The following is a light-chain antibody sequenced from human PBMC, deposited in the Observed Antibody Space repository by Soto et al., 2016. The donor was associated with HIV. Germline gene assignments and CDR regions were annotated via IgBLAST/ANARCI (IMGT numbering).Light chain of an antibody. Sequence: DIEMTQSPSTLSASVGDRVTITCRASQSISSWLAWYQQKPGKAPELLIYKASGLESGVPSRFSGSGSGTEFTLTISSLQPDDFATYYCQQYYTYSYTFGQGTKLEIK. V-gene: IGKV1-5*03. CDR1: QSISSW. CDR3: QQYYTYSYT. J-gene: IGKJ2*01. CDR2: KAS.